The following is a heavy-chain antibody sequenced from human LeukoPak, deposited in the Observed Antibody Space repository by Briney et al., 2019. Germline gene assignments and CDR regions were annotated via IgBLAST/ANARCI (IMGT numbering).Heavy chain of an antibody. Sequence: ASVKVSCKTSDYSFTSYGISWVRQAPGQGLEWMGWISAYNGNTNSAQKFQDRVTMTTDTSTSTAYMELRSLRSDDTAVYYCARDDGDYRSYYYYYYMDVWGKGTTVTVSS. CDR2: ISAYNGNT. D-gene: IGHD4-17*01. CDR3: ARDDGDYRSYYYYYYMDV. J-gene: IGHJ6*03. CDR1: DYSFTSYG. V-gene: IGHV1-18*01.